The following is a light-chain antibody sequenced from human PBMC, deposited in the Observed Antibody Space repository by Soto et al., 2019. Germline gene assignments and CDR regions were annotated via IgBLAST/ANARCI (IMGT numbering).Light chain of an antibody. Sequence: IQMTLPKYSVSAAVGDRVTITCRASQGISNWLAWYQQKPGKAPKVLVSIVSSLQSGVPSRFSGSRSETDFTLTITILQPEDSATYEWQGGNSFPLTFGGGTKVDIK. J-gene: IGKJ4*01. CDR1: QGISNW. V-gene: IGKV1-12*01. CDR2: IVS. CDR3: QGGNSFPLT.